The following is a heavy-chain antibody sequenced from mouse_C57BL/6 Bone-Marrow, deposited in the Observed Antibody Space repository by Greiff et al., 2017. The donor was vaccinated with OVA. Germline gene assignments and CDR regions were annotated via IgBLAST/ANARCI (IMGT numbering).Heavy chain of an antibody. CDR2: IDPENGDT. V-gene: IGHV14-4*01. CDR3: TAEGGFAY. Sequence: VQLQQSGAELVRPGASVKLSCTASGFNIKDDYMHWVKQRPEQGLEWIGWIDPENGDTEYASKFQGKATITADTSSNTAYLQLSSLTSDDTAVYYCTAEGGFAYWGQGTLVTVSA. J-gene: IGHJ3*01. CDR1: GFNIKDDY.